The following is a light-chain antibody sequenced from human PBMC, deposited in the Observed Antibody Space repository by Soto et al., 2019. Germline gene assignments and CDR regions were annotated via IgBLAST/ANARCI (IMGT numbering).Light chain of an antibody. J-gene: IGKJ1*01. CDR1: QTVNSIY. Sequence: EIVLTQSPGTLSLSPGERATLSCRASQTVNSIYLAWYQQKPGQAPRLLIYGTSNRATGIPDRFSGSGSGTDFTLTISRLEPVDFAVYYCQQYDTSPRTLGQGTKVEIK. CDR3: QQYDTSPRT. V-gene: IGKV3-20*01. CDR2: GTS.